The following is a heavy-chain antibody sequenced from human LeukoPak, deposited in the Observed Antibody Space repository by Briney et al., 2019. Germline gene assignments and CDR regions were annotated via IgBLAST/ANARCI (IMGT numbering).Heavy chain of an antibody. CDR3: ARDSLLRYSDWSTQYYYYGMDV. Sequence: SVKVSCKASGGTFSSYAISWVRQAPGQGLEWMGGIIPIFGTANYAQKLQGRVTMTTDTSTSTAYMELRSLRSDDTAVYYCARDSLLRYSDWSTQYYYYGMDVWGQGTTVTVSS. V-gene: IGHV1-69*05. CDR2: IIPIFGTA. J-gene: IGHJ6*02. CDR1: GGTFSSYA. D-gene: IGHD3-9*01.